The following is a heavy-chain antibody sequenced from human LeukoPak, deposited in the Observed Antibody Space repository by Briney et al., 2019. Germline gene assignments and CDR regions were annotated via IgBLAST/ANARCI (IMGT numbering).Heavy chain of an antibody. V-gene: IGHV4-31*03. CDR3: ARDVTAIPVAFDI. CDR1: GGSISSGGYY. CDR2: IYYSGST. J-gene: IGHJ3*02. Sequence: SETLSLTCTVSGGSISSGGYYWSWIRQHPGKGLEWIGYIYYSGSTYYNPSLKSRVTISVDTSKNQFSLKLSSVTAADTAVYYCARDVTAIPVAFDIWGQGTMVTVSS. D-gene: IGHD2-21*02.